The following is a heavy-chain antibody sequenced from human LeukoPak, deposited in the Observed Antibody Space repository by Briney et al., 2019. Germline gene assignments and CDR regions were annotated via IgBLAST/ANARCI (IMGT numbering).Heavy chain of an antibody. CDR3: ARRRLGEPNNWFDP. CDR1: GVSISSSNSY. D-gene: IGHD3-16*01. V-gene: IGHV4-39*01. CDR2: IYYSGNT. J-gene: IGHJ5*02. Sequence: PSETLSLTCTVSGVSISSSNSYWGWIRQPPGKGLEWIGSIYYSGNTYYNASLKSQVSISIDTSKNQFSLRLTSVTAADTAVYYCARRRLGEPNNWFDPWGQGTLVTVSS.